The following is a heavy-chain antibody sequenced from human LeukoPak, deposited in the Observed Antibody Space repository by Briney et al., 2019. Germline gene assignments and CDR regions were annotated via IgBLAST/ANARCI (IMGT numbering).Heavy chain of an antibody. D-gene: IGHD5-18*01. Sequence: IPSETLSLTCTVSGGSISSSSYYWGWIRQPPGKGLEWIGSIYYSGSTYYNPSLKSRVTISVDTSKNQFSLKLSSVTAADTAVYYCARDRDTAMVRYIDYWGQGTLVTVSS. V-gene: IGHV4-39*07. CDR2: IYYSGST. CDR3: ARDRDTAMVRYIDY. CDR1: GGSISSSSYY. J-gene: IGHJ4*02.